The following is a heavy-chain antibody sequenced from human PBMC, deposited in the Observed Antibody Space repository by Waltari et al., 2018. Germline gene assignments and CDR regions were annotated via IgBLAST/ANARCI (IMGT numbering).Heavy chain of an antibody. CDR3: ARGGGGGSFYYFDY. V-gene: IGHV4-59*11. D-gene: IGHD2-15*01. Sequence: QVQLQEACPGLVKPSETLSLPCTGSGGSISSHYWSWIRSPPGKGLEWIGYIYYSGSTNYNPSLKSRGTILVDTSKNQFSLKLSSVIAADTAVYYCARGGGGGSFYYFDYWGQGTLVTVSS. CDR1: GGSISSHY. CDR2: IYYSGST. J-gene: IGHJ4*02.